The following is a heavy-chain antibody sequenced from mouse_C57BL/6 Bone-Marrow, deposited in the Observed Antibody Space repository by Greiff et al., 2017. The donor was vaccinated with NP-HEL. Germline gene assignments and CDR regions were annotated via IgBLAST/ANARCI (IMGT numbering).Heavy chain of an antibody. V-gene: IGHV1-69*01. CDR3: ARDYDCYWIYAMDY. Sequence: QVQLQQPGAELVMPGASVKLSCKASGYTFTSYWMHWVKQRPGQGLEWIGEIDPSDSYTNYNQKFKGKSTLTVDKSSSTAYMQLSSLTSEDSAVYYCARDYDCYWIYAMDYWGQGTSVTVSS. J-gene: IGHJ4*01. CDR1: GYTFTSYW. D-gene: IGHD2-3*01. CDR2: IDPSDSYT.